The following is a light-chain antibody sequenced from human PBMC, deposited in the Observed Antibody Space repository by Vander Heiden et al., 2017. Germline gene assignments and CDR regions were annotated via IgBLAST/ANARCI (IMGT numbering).Light chain of an antibody. J-gene: IGKJ5*01. Sequence: DVQMTQSPSSLSASVGDRVTITCRASQGINNDLVWFQQKPGKAPKSLIYATYSLQSGVPSRFSGSGSGTDYTLTISSLQPEDSATYYCQQDYNYPNTFGQGTRLEIK. CDR2: ATY. V-gene: IGKV1-16*01. CDR1: QGINND. CDR3: QQDYNYPNT.